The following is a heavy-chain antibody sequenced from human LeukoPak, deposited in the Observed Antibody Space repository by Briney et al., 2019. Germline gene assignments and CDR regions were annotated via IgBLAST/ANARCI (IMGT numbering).Heavy chain of an antibody. J-gene: IGHJ3*02. CDR2: ISAYNGNT. CDR1: GYTFTSYG. CDR3: ASNPTPYDAFDI. V-gene: IGHV1-18*01. Sequence: GASVKVSCKASGYTFTSYGISWVRQAPGQGLEWMGWISAYNGNTNYAQKLQGRVTVTTDTSTSTAYMELRSLRSDDTAVYYCASNPTPYDAFDIWGQGTMVTVSS.